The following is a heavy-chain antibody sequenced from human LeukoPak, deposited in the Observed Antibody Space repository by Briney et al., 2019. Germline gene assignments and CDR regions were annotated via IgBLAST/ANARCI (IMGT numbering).Heavy chain of an antibody. CDR1: GYTFTSYY. J-gene: IGHJ4*02. Sequence: ASVKVSCKASGYTFTSYYMHWVRQAPGQGPEWMGWINPDSGGTNYAQKFQGRVTMSRDTSISTAYMEVSRLRSDDTAVYYCASYYEFWNDGLDYWGRGTLVTVSS. CDR3: ASYYEFWNDGLDY. D-gene: IGHD3/OR15-3a*01. V-gene: IGHV1-2*02. CDR2: INPDSGGT.